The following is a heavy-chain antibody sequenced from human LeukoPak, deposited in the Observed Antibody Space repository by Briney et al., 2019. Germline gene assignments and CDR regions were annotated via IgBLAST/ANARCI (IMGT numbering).Heavy chain of an antibody. CDR3: ARWGYYYDSSGYSYYFDY. CDR1: GGSISSYY. D-gene: IGHD3-22*01. CDR2: IYYSGST. Sequence: SETLSLTCTVSGGSISSYYWSWIRQPPGKGLEWIGYIYYSGSTNYNPSLKSRVTISVDTSKNQFSLKLSSVTAADTAVYYCARWGYYYDSSGYSYYFDYWGQGTLVTVSS. J-gene: IGHJ4*02. V-gene: IGHV4-59*01.